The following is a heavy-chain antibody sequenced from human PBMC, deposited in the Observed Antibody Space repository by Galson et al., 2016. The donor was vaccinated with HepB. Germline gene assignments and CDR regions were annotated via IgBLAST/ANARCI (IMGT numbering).Heavy chain of an antibody. CDR1: GFTFSLHN. J-gene: IGHJ6*02. CDR3: VRGTSGLPGMDV. V-gene: IGHV3-21*01. CDR2: ITGSSSHI. Sequence: SLRLSCAASGFTFSLHNMNWVRQAPGKGLEWVSSITGSSSHIYYADSLKGRFTISRDNAKNSLYLQMNSLRPEDTAVYYCVRGTSGLPGMDVWGQGTTVTVSS.